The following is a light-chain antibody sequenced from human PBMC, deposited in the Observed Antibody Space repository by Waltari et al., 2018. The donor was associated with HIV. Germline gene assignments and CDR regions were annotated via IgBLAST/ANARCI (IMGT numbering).Light chain of an antibody. CDR2: GAS. Sequence: EIVLTQSPATLSVSPGERATLSCRASQSVSSNLAWYQHQPGQAPRLLIYGASTRATGIPAKFSGSGSGTEVTLTISSLQSEDFAVYYCQQYYNWPRTFGQGTKVEIK. CDR3: QQYYNWPRT. J-gene: IGKJ1*01. V-gene: IGKV3-15*01. CDR1: QSVSSN.